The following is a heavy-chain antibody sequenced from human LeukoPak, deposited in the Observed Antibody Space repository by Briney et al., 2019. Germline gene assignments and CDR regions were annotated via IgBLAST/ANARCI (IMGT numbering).Heavy chain of an antibody. CDR1: GFTFSSYA. D-gene: IGHD4-17*01. J-gene: IGHJ4*02. V-gene: IGHV3-23*01. Sequence: PGGSLRLSCAASGFTFSSYAMSWVRQAPGKGLEWVSAISGTGGTTYYADSVKGRFTISRDNSKNTLYLQMNNLRAEDTAVYYCAKSSLLRSVDYWGQGTLVTVSS. CDR3: AKSSLLRSVDY. CDR2: ISGTGGTT.